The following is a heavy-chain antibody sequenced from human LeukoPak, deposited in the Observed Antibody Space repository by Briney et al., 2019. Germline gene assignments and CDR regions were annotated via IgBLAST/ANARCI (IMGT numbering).Heavy chain of an antibody. CDR1: GYTFTSYA. J-gene: IGHJ5*02. CDR2: INTNTGNP. Sequence: ASVKVSCKASGYTFTSYAMNWVRQAPGQGLEWMGWINTNTGNPTYAQGFTGRFVFSLDTSVSTAYLQISSLKAEDTAVYYCARVGVDSSGSGNNWFDPWGQGTLVTVSS. V-gene: IGHV7-4-1*02. D-gene: IGHD3-22*01. CDR3: ARVGVDSSGSGNNWFDP.